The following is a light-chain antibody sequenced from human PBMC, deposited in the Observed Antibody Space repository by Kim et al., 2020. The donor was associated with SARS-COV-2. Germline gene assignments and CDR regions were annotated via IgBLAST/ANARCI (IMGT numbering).Light chain of an antibody. CDR1: QTINSW. CDR3: QQYYIDST. V-gene: IGKV1-5*03. Sequence: SASVGDRTTITGRASQTINSWLAWYQQKPGRAPQLLISQTSNLESGVTSRFSGSGSGTEFTLTINSLQPDDFATYYCQQYYIDSTFGQGAKVDIK. CDR2: QTS. J-gene: IGKJ1*01.